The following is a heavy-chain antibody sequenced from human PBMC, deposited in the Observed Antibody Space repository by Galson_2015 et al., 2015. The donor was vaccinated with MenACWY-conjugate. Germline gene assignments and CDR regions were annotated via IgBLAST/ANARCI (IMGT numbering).Heavy chain of an antibody. CDR3: AKVTHAVTGSFDS. Sequence: SLRLSCAASGFTFSSYAMSWVRQAPGKGLEWVSAISGSGGSTYYADSVKGRFTISRDNSKNTLYLQMNSLRAEDTAVYYCAKVTHAVTGSFDSWGQGTLVTVSS. V-gene: IGHV3-23*01. CDR2: ISGSGGST. J-gene: IGHJ4*02. CDR1: GFTFSSYA. D-gene: IGHD4-17*01.